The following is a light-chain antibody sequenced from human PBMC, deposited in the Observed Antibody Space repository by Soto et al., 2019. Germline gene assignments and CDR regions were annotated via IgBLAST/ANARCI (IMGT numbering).Light chain of an antibody. J-gene: IGKJ5*01. Sequence: DIQMTQSPSTLSASVGDRVTITCRASESISRWLAWYRQKPGKAPKLLIYKASSLESGVPSRFSGSGSGTEFTLTINSLQADDFATYYCQQHNSFSITFGQGTRLEIK. V-gene: IGKV1-5*03. CDR3: QQHNSFSIT. CDR2: KAS. CDR1: ESISRW.